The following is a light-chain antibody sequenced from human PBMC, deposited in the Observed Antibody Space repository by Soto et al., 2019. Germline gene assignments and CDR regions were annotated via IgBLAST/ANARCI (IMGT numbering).Light chain of an antibody. CDR1: QNTRGY. J-gene: IGKJ1*01. CDR2: AAS. CDR3: EPNYSPPWA. Sequence: ANQNTRGYLNWYQQKPGKAPKLLIYAASSLQSEMPARFSGLGSETAFTLTIRSLQSGDLAVYFCEPNYSPPWALGQGTKVDIK. V-gene: IGKV1-39*01.